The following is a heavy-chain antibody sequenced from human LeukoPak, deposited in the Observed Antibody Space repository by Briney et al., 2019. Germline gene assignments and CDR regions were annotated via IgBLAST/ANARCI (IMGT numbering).Heavy chain of an antibody. J-gene: IGHJ4*02. CDR2: INHGGSS. V-gene: IGHV4-34*01. D-gene: IGHD3-22*01. Sequence: PSETLSLTCAVYGGSFSGYYWSWIRQPPGKGLEWIGEINHGGSSNYNPSLKSRVTISVDTSKNQFSPKLSSVTAADTAVYYCARVDDSSGYYRYYFDYWGQGTLVTVSS. CDR1: GGSFSGYY. CDR3: ARVDDSSGYYRYYFDY.